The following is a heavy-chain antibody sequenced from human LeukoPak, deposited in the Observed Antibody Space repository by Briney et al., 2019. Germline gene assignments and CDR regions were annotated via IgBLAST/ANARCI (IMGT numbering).Heavy chain of an antibody. CDR3: ARDPFGAAAGKGEGDY. CDR1: GGSISSYY. CDR2: IHYSGST. V-gene: IGHV4-59*01. D-gene: IGHD6-13*01. Sequence: PSETLSLTCTVSGGSISSYYWSWMRQPPGKGLEWIGYIHYSGSTSYNPSLKSRVTISLDTSKNQFSLKLTSVTTADTAVYYCARDPFGAAAGKGEGDYWGQGTLVTVSS. J-gene: IGHJ4*02.